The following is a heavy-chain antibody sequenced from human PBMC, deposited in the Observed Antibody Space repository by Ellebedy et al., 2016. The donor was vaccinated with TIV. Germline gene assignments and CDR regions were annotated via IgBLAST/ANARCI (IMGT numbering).Heavy chain of an antibody. CDR1: GGSISSNNW. J-gene: IGHJ4*02. D-gene: IGHD2-2*01. Sequence: MPSETLSLTCAVSGGSISSNNWWNWVRSPPGKGLEGIGEIDHSGTTNYNPSLKSRVTMSVDKSKNQFSLMLNSVTAADTAVYYCARDFCSSTSCLHYFDYWGQGALVTVSS. CDR3: ARDFCSSTSCLHYFDY. V-gene: IGHV4-4*02. CDR2: IDHSGTT.